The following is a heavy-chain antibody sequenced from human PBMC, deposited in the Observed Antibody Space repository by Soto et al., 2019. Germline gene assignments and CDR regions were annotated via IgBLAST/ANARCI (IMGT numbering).Heavy chain of an antibody. CDR1: GCSVSSGSYY. V-gene: IGHV4-61*01. Sequence: SETLSLTCPVSGCSVSSGSYYWSWIRQPPGKGLEWIGYIYYSGSTNYNPSLKSRVTISVDTSKNQFSLKLSSVTAADTAVYYCARGYSGVLRRFDPWGQGTLVTVSS. J-gene: IGHJ5*02. CDR3: ARGYSGVLRRFDP. D-gene: IGHD2-21*01. CDR2: IYYSGST.